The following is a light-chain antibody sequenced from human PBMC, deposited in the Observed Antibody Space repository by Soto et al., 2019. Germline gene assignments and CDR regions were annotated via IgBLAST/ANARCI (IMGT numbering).Light chain of an antibody. CDR1: QSISTY. J-gene: IGKJ1*01. Sequence: DIQMTQSPPSLSASVGYRVTITCRASQSISTYLNWYQKKPGKAPNLLIYDASRLQSGVPSRFSGSGGGTDFTLSISSVQPEDFATYFCQQSYNFPRTFGQGTKVDIK. CDR3: QQSYNFPRT. V-gene: IGKV1-39*01. CDR2: DAS.